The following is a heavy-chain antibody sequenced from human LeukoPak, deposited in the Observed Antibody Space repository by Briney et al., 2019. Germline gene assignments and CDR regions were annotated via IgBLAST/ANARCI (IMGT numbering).Heavy chain of an antibody. CDR2: ISSSGSTI. J-gene: IGHJ4*02. D-gene: IGHD3-10*01. Sequence: KPGGSLRLSCAASGFTFSDYYMNWIRQAPGKGLEWVSYISSSGSTIYYADSVKGRFTISRANAKNSLYLQMNSLRAEDTAVYYCARVNTPLLWFGDPAAGFDYWGQGTLVTVSS. CDR3: ARVNTPLLWFGDPAAGFDY. CDR1: GFTFSDYY. V-gene: IGHV3-11*04.